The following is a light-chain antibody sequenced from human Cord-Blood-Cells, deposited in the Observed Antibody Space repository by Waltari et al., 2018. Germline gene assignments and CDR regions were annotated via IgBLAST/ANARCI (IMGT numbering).Light chain of an antibody. CDR3: SSYTSSSTWV. CDR1: SSAVGGYNY. V-gene: IGLV2-14*03. J-gene: IGLJ3*02. Sequence: QSALTQPASVSGSPGQSITISCPGTSSAVGGYNYVPWYQQHPGKAPKLMIYDVSNRPSGVSNRFSGSQSGNTASLTTSGLQAEDEADYYCSSYTSSSTWVFGGGTKLTVL. CDR2: DVS.